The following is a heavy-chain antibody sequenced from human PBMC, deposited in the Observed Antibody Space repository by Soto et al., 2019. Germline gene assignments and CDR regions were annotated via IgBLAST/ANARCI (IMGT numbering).Heavy chain of an antibody. J-gene: IGHJ4*02. Sequence: EVQLLESGGGLVQPGDSLRLSCAASGFTLSGYVMSWVRQAPGKGLEWVSAISAGDGDTYYADSVKGRFTISRDTSKNTLFLQMSSLRADDTAIYYCAKDVTTVRGVIDYFDFWGQGTLVTVSS. D-gene: IGHD3-10*01. CDR2: ISAGDGDT. V-gene: IGHV3-23*01. CDR1: GFTLSGYV. CDR3: AKDVTTVRGVIDYFDF.